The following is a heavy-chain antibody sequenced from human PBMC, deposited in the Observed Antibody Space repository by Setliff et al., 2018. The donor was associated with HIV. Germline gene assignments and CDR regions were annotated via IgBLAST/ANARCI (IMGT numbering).Heavy chain of an antibody. J-gene: IGHJ4*02. V-gene: IGHV1-69*10. CDR3: GVGLIAAFVDY. CDR1: GYSFTSYG. Sequence: ASVKVSCKTSGYSFTSYGISWVRQAPGQGLEWMGGIITSLPVTHYAQKFQGRLTITADKSTSTVYMELSSLRSEDTAVYFCGVGLIAAFVDYWCQGALVTVSS. CDR2: IITSLPVT. D-gene: IGHD2-15*01.